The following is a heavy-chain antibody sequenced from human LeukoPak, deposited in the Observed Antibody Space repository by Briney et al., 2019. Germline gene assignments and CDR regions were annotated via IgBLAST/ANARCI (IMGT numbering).Heavy chain of an antibody. CDR2: ISLTGLT. V-gene: IGHV4-4*02. Sequence: GSLRLSCSASKFTFTNYEMNWVRQPPGQGLEWIGEISLTGLTHYNPSLESRVTVSLDKSKNQLSLNLTSVTAADTAVYYCSRENGAFSPFGYWGQGILVTVLS. D-gene: IGHD2-8*01. CDR3: SRENGAFSPFGY. CDR1: KFTFTNYE. J-gene: IGHJ4*02.